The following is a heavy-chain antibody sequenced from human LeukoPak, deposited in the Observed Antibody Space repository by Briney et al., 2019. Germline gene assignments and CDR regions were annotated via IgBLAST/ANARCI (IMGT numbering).Heavy chain of an antibody. CDR1: GYTFTGYF. D-gene: IGHD2-21*02. CDR2: INPNIGDA. CDR3: ARMDLDGGDSIGFDS. V-gene: IGHV1-2*02. J-gene: IGHJ5*01. Sequence: ASVKVSCKASGYTFTGYFMHWVRQAPGQVLEWMGWINPNIGDASYAQKFQGRVTMTRDRSINTAYMELSRLTSDDTAVYYCARMDLDGGDSIGFDSWGQGTLVTVSS.